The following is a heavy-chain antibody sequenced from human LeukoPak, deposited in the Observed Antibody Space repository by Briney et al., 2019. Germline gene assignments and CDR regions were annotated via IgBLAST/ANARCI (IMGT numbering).Heavy chain of an antibody. Sequence: SETLSLTCAVYGGSFSGYYWSWIRQPPGKGLEWIGEINHSESTNYNPSLKSRVAVSVDTSKNQFSLKLSSVTAADTAVYYCATRPDIAAAGPGWFDPWGQGTLVTVSS. J-gene: IGHJ5*02. CDR3: ATRPDIAAAGPGWFDP. CDR2: INHSEST. V-gene: IGHV4-34*01. CDR1: GGSFSGYY. D-gene: IGHD6-13*01.